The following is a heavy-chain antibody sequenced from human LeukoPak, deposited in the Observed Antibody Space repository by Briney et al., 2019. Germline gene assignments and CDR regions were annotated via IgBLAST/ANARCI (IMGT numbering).Heavy chain of an antibody. CDR3: ARARDYYDSSGHPYYFDY. Sequence: ASVKVSCKASGYTFTSYYMHWVRQAPGQGLEWMGIINPSGGSTSYAQKFQGRVTMTRDMSTSTVHMELSSLRSEDTAVYYCARARDYYDSSGHPYYFDYWGQGTLVTVSS. J-gene: IGHJ4*02. CDR2: INPSGGST. V-gene: IGHV1-46*01. D-gene: IGHD3-22*01. CDR1: GYTFTSYY.